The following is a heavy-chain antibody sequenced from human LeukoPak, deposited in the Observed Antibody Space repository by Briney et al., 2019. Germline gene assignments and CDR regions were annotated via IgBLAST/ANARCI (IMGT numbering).Heavy chain of an antibody. V-gene: IGHV3-7*05. CDR1: GFTFSAYW. D-gene: IGHD6-13*01. CDR3: AKGTSGTAPAAGWFDP. Sequence: PGGSLRLSCAASGFTFSAYWMSWVRQAPGKGLEWVANIKEDGSEKNYVDSVKGRFTISRDNAKNSLYLQVNSLRAEDTAVYYCAKGTSGTAPAAGWFDPWGQGTLVTVSS. J-gene: IGHJ5*02. CDR2: IKEDGSEK.